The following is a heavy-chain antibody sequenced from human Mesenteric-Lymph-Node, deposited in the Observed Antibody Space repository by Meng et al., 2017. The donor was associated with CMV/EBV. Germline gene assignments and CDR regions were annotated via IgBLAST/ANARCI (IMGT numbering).Heavy chain of an antibody. CDR1: FTGYY. V-gene: IGHV1-69*10. CDR3: ATSPCTSSRCYTSYWYFDL. J-gene: IGHJ2*01. D-gene: IGHD2-2*02. Sequence: FTGYYMHWVRQVPGQGLEWMGGIIPGLGITNYAQKFQGRVTLTADESTRTAYMELSNLRSEDTAVFFCATSPCTSSRCYTSYWYFDLWGLGTLVTVSS. CDR2: IIPGLGIT.